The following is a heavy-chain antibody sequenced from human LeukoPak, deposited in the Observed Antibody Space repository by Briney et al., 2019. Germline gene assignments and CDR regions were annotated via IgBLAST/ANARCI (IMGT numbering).Heavy chain of an antibody. CDR1: GGSFSGYY. CDR3: ARGYHYYGSGSYYTY. D-gene: IGHD3-10*01. Sequence: SETLSLTCAAYGGSFSGYYWSWIRQPPGKGLEWIGEINHSGSTNYNPSLKSRVTISVDTSKNQFSLKLSSVTAADTAVYYCARGYHYYGSGSYYTYWGQGTLVTVSS. J-gene: IGHJ4*02. V-gene: IGHV4-34*01. CDR2: INHSGST.